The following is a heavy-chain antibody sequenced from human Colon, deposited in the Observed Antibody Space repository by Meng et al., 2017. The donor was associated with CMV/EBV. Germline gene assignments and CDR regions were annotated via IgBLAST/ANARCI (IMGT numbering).Heavy chain of an antibody. CDR2: IYPGDSDI. CDR3: ARRSGQSLDS. Sequence: ISCEGVGYTCSRYWIAWVRQMPGKGLEWMGIIYPGDSDIRYSPPFQGQVTISADKSLNTAYLQWGGLKAADTATYYCARRSGQSLDSWGQGTLVTVS. J-gene: IGHJ4*02. D-gene: IGHD6-19*01. CDR1: GYTCSRYW. V-gene: IGHV5-51*01.